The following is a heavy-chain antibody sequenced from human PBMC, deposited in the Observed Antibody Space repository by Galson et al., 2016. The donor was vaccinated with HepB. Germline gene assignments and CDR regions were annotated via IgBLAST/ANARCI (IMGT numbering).Heavy chain of an antibody. V-gene: IGHV4-39*01. Sequence: SETLSLTCTVSGAPISSSSKYWGWIRQSPGKGLEWIGSFYYSGTTSGTTYYSPSLKSRVTISVDTSNNEFSLRLTSVTAADTAVYYCAGGSRSGNYVGWGHGFDAWGQGALVTVSS. CDR2: FYYSGTTSGTT. J-gene: IGHJ5*02. CDR1: GAPISSSSKY. D-gene: IGHD1-26*01. CDR3: AGGSRSGNYVGWGHGFDA.